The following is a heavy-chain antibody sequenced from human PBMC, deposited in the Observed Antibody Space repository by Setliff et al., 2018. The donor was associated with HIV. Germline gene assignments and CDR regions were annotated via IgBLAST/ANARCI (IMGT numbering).Heavy chain of an antibody. Sequence: GGSLRLSCVASGFTFSSYWMHWVRQVPGKGLVWVSRINADGSSTTYADSVKGPFTISRDNSKNTVSLQMNSLRPEDTAVYYCVRDRGTGTWYEGNCFDPWGQGTLVTVTS. CDR2: INADGSST. V-gene: IGHV3-74*01. CDR1: GFTFSSYW. D-gene: IGHD6-13*01. J-gene: IGHJ5*02. CDR3: VRDRGTGTWYEGNCFDP.